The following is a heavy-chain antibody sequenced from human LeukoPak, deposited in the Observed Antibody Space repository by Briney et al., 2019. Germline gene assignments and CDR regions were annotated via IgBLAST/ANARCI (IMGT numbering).Heavy chain of an antibody. D-gene: IGHD1-26*01. J-gene: IGHJ4*02. V-gene: IGHV3-23*01. CDR2: MSGSGGKT. Sequence: GGSLRLSCAASGFTFSNYAMTWVRQAPGKGLEWVSAMSGSGGKTYYADSVKVRFTISRDSSQSTLYLQMNNLKADDTGVYYCAKGKRVGAPYYFDSWGQGTLVTVSS. CDR1: GFTFSNYA. CDR3: AKGKRVGAPYYFDS.